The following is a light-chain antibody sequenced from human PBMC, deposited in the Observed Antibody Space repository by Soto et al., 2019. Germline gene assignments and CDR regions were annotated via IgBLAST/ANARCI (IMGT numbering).Light chain of an antibody. Sequence: QSALTQPASVSGSPGQSITISCTGTSSVIGAYNYVAWYQHHPGKAPRLLINAVSNRPSGISNRFSGSKSGNVASLTISGLQAEDEAEYYSSSSTTSSTLVFGGGTQLTVL. CDR2: AVS. V-gene: IGLV2-14*01. CDR3: SSSTTSSTLV. J-gene: IGLJ3*02. CDR1: SSVIGAYNY.